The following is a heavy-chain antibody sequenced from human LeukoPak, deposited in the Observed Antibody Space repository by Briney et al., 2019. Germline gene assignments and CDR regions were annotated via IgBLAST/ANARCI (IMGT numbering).Heavy chain of an antibody. Sequence: GGSLRLSCAASGFTFSDYTMNWVRLAPGKGLEWVSSISGSSNYIYYADSVKGRFTISRDNAKNSLYLQMNSLTAEDTAIYYCARSLRVAVAASYWGQGTLVTVSS. CDR1: GFTFSDYT. CDR3: ARSLRVAVAASY. D-gene: IGHD6-19*01. CDR2: ISGSSNYI. J-gene: IGHJ4*02. V-gene: IGHV3-21*01.